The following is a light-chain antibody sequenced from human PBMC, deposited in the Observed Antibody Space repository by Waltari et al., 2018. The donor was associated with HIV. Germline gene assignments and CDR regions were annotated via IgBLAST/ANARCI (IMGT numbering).Light chain of an antibody. CDR3: SSYTANETLV. CDR2: GVN. V-gene: IGLV2-14*03. Sequence: HSALTQPASVSGSPGQSISISCTGTSRDIGLYNYVSWSQQYPGKAPQVLIYGVNSRPLGISFRFSGSKSGNTASLTISGLQAEDEADYYCSSYTANETLVFGGGTKLTVL. CDR1: SRDIGLYNY. J-gene: IGLJ2*01.